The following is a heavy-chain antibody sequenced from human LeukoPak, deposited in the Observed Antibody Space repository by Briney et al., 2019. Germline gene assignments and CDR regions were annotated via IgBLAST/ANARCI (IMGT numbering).Heavy chain of an antibody. Sequence: GASVKVSCKASGYTFTGYYMHWVRQAPGQGLEWMGRINPNSGGTNYAQKFQGRVTMTGDTSISTAYMELSRLRSDDTAVYYCARVGFCTNGVCYPLSYYYYGMDVWGQGTTVTVSS. V-gene: IGHV1-2*06. D-gene: IGHD2-8*01. J-gene: IGHJ6*02. CDR1: GYTFTGYY. CDR3: ARVGFCTNGVCYPLSYYYYGMDV. CDR2: INPNSGGT.